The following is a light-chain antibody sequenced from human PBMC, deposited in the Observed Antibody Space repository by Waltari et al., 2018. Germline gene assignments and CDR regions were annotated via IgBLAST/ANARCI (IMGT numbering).Light chain of an antibody. CDR3: QQYSTSPPT. Sequence: DIVLTQSPDSLAVSLGERASLTCKSGPSVLERSNSKYSLAWYQQKPGQRPKLLIYWASTRKSGVPDRFSGSGSGTDFTLIINSLQAEDVAVYFCQQYSTSPPTFGPGTRVDL. CDR2: WAS. J-gene: IGKJ3*01. V-gene: IGKV4-1*01. CDR1: PSVLERSNSKYS.